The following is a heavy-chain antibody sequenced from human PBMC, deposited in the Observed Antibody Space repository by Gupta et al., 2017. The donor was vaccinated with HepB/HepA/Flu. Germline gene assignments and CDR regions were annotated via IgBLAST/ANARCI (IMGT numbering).Heavy chain of an antibody. D-gene: IGHD1-7*01. CDR3: ARLVTGTTYYFDP. CDR2: FYPADSDT. J-gene: IGHJ5*02. CDR1: GYSFHTSW. Sequence: EVQLEQSGAEVKKPGESLKISCKGSGYSFHTSWIAWVRQVPGKGLEWMGIFYPADSDTRYNPSFQGQVTISADRSVSTAYLQWNSLKASDTAIYYCARLVTGTTYYFDPWGQGTLVTVSS. V-gene: IGHV5-51*01.